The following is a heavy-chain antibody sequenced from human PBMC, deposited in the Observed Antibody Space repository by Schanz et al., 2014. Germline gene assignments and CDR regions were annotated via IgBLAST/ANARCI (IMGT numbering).Heavy chain of an antibody. Sequence: QVHLVQSGAEVKEPGSSVKVSCKPSGGTFVTFFFTWVRQAPGQGPQWMGRISPLLGVANYAQEFQGRLTIAADTSTSTAYMELRSLRSEDTAVYYCATCSGGTCHAKPVLDNWGQGTLVTVSS. CDR2: ISPLLGVA. CDR1: GGTFVTFF. V-gene: IGHV1-69*04. CDR3: ATCSGGTCHAKPVLDN. D-gene: IGHD2-15*01. J-gene: IGHJ4*02.